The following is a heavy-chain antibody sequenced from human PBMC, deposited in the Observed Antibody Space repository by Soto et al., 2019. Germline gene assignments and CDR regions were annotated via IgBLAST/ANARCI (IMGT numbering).Heavy chain of an antibody. CDR1: GFTFSNAW. Sequence: PGGSLRLSCAASGFTFSNAWMSWVRQAPGKGLEWVGRIKSKTDGGTTDYAAPVKGRFTISRDDSKNTLYLQMNSLKTEDTAVYYCTTGEIVVVPAAIQAAGYYYYYGMDVWGQGTTVTVSS. V-gene: IGHV3-15*01. CDR3: TTGEIVVVPAAIQAAGYYYYYGMDV. J-gene: IGHJ6*02. D-gene: IGHD2-2*02. CDR2: IKSKTDGGTT.